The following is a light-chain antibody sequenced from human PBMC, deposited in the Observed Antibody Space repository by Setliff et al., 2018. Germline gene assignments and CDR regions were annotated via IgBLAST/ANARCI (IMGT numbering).Light chain of an antibody. CDR2: GVS. V-gene: IGLV2-14*03. J-gene: IGLJ1*01. CDR3: SSYTRDTTLV. CDR1: SSDIGAYNF. Sequence: QSALAQPASVSGPHGQSITISCTGTSSDIGAYNFVFWYQQHPGKAPRLIIHGVSERPLGISDRFSASKSGNTASLIISGLQTEDEADYYCSSYTRDTTLVFGTGTKVTVL.